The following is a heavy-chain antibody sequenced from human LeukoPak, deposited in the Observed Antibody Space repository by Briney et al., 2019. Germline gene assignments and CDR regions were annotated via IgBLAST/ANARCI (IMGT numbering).Heavy chain of an antibody. CDR2: IYSGGGT. CDR3: ARDLGDY. Sequence: PGGSLRLSCAASGFTVSRNHMSWVRQAPGKGLECVSLIYSGGGTHYADSVKGRFTISRDSSKNMLYLQMNRLRAEDTAVYYCARDLGDYWGQGALVTVST. V-gene: IGHV3-53*01. CDR1: GFTVSRNH. D-gene: IGHD3-10*01. J-gene: IGHJ4*02.